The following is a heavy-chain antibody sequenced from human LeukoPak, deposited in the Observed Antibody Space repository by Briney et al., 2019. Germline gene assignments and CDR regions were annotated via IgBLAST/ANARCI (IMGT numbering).Heavy chain of an antibody. CDR3: ARGPDIVVVVAAYFDY. J-gene: IGHJ4*02. CDR2: INHSGST. D-gene: IGHD2-15*01. Sequence: PSETLSLTCAAYGGSFSGYYWSWIRQPPGKGLEWIGEINHSGSTNYNPSLKSRVTISVDTSKNQFSLKLSSVTAADTAVYYCARGPDIVVVVAAYFDYWGQGTLVTVSS. V-gene: IGHV4-34*01. CDR1: GGSFSGYY.